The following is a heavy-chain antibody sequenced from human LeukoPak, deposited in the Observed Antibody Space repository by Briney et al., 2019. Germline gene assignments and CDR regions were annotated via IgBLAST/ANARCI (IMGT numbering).Heavy chain of an antibody. Sequence: ASVKVSCKASGYTFTGYYMHWVRQAPGQGLEWMGWINPNSGGTNYAQKFQGRVTMTRDTSISTAYMELSRLRSDDTAVYYCARDLGYYDSSGYWSYWGQGTLVTVSS. J-gene: IGHJ4*02. V-gene: IGHV1-2*02. CDR1: GYTFTGYY. CDR3: ARDLGYYDSSGYWSY. CDR2: INPNSGGT. D-gene: IGHD3-22*01.